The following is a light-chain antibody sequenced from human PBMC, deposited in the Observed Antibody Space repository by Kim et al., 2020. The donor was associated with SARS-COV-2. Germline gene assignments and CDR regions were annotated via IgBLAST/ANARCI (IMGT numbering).Light chain of an antibody. J-gene: IGKJ3*01. Sequence: DIKMTQSPSALSASVGDRVTITCRASQGISNHLAWFQQKPGKVPKRLIYVASSLQSGVPSRFSGSGSGTEFTLTISSLQPEDFATYYCLQHKSYPFTFGPGTKVDIK. CDR3: LQHKSYPFT. CDR1: QGISNH. V-gene: IGKV1-17*03. CDR2: VAS.